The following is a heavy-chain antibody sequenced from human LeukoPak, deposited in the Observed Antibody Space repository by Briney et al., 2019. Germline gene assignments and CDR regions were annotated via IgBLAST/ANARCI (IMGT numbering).Heavy chain of an antibody. CDR2: ISGSGGST. CDR3: ARSIHYLITVVP. Sequence: PGGSLRLSCAASGFTFSSYAMSWVRQAPGKGLEWVSAISGSGGSTYYADSVKGRFTISRDNAKNSLYLQMNSLRAEDTAVYYCARSIHYLITVVPWGQGTLVTVSS. V-gene: IGHV3-23*01. CDR1: GFTFSSYA. D-gene: IGHD4-23*01. J-gene: IGHJ5*02.